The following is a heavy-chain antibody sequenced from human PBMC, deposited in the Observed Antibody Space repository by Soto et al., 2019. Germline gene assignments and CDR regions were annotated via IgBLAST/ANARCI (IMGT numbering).Heavy chain of an antibody. Sequence: SETRSLSFPVSCGSISSSSYYWGWIRQAAVKVLEWIGSIYYSGSTYYNPSLKSLVTISVDTSKNQFSLKLSSVTAADTAVYYCARHGIAPDTNWPDPWGQGTLVPVST. J-gene: IGHJ5*02. CDR2: IYYSGST. CDR3: ARHGIAPDTNWPDP. CDR1: CGSISSSSYY. V-gene: IGHV4-39*01. D-gene: IGHD6-13*01.